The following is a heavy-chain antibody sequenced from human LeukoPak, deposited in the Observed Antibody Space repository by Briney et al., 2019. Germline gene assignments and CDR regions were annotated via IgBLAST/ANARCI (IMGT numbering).Heavy chain of an antibody. CDR1: GYTFTSYD. CDR3: ARSYCSGGSCVPFDY. V-gene: IGHV1-8*01. J-gene: IGHJ4*02. Sequence: ASAKVSRKPSGYTFTSYDINWVRQSTGQGLEWMGWMNPNSGNTGYAQKFQGRVTMTRNTSISTAYMELSSLRSEDTAVYYCARSYCSGGSCVPFDYWGQGTLVTVSS. CDR2: MNPNSGNT. D-gene: IGHD2-15*01.